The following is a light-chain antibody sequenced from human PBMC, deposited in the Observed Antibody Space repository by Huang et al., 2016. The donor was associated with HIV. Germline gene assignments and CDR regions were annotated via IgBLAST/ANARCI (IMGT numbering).Light chain of an antibody. CDR2: KAS. CDR3: QQYNNYPWT. CDR1: QSISYY. V-gene: IGKV1-5*03. J-gene: IGKJ1*01. Sequence: DIQMTQSPSTLSASVGDRVTNTCRASQSISYYFAWYQQKPGEAPNLLIYKASSLEGGVPPRFSGSGSGTEFTLTISSLQADDVATYYCQQYNNYPWTFGQGTLVEIK.